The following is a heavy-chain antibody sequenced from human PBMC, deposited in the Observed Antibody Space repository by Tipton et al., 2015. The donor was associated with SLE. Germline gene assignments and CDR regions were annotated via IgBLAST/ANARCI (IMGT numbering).Heavy chain of an antibody. V-gene: IGHV3-23*01. D-gene: IGHD2-2*01. CDR2: ISGSGGST. CDR1: GFTFSSYA. CDR3: AKDGEDIVVVSIDY. J-gene: IGHJ4*02. Sequence: GSLRLSCAASGFTFSSYAMSWVRQAPGKGLEWVSAISGSGGSTYYADSVKGRFTISRDNSKNTLYLQMNSLRAEDTAVYYCAKDGEDIVVVSIDYWGQGTLVTVSS.